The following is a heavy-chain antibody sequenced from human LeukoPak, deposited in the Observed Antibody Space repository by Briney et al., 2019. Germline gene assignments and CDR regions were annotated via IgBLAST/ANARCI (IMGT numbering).Heavy chain of an antibody. V-gene: IGHV3-20*01. D-gene: IGHD6-13*01. Sequence: GPLRLSCAASGFTFSSYDMHWVRQAPGKGLEWVSGINWNGGRTGYADSVKGRFTISRDNAKNSLYLRMNSLRAEDTALYHCARGRYSSTWGNFDYWGQGTLVTVSS. CDR2: INWNGGRT. CDR1: GFTFSSYD. CDR3: ARGRYSSTWGNFDY. J-gene: IGHJ4*02.